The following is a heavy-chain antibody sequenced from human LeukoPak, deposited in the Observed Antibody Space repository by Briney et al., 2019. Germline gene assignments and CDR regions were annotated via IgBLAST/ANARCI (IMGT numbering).Heavy chain of an antibody. V-gene: IGHV3-48*04. CDR1: GFPFSDYS. J-gene: IGHJ4*02. Sequence: GGSLSLSCTASGFPFSDYSMNWVRQAPGKELEWISYIGISSGNTKYADSVKGRFTISADNTKNSLYLQMNSLRVEDTAGYYCARDHNYAFDNWGQGTLVSVSS. D-gene: IGHD1-1*01. CDR2: IGISSGNT. CDR3: ARDHNYAFDN.